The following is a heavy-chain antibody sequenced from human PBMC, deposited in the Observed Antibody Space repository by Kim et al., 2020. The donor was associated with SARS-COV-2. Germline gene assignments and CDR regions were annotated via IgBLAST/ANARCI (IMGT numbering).Heavy chain of an antibody. D-gene: IGHD1-26*01. CDR1: GFTFSSYA. CDR2: ISNNGTST. CDR3: AKEELSGSSLDF. Sequence: GGSLRLSCAASGFTFSSYAMSWVRRAPGKGLECVSSISNNGTSTYYADSVRGRFTISRDNSKNTLYLQMNSLRAEDTAVYYCAKEELSGSSLDFWGQGTLVTVSS. J-gene: IGHJ4*03. V-gene: IGHV3-23*01.